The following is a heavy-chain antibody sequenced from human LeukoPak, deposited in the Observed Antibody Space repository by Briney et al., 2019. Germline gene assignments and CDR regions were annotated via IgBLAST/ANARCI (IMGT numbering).Heavy chain of an antibody. D-gene: IGHD6-13*01. CDR2: ISYDGTYK. CDR1: GFTFSNYG. J-gene: IGHJ3*02. CDR3: VKEGSTWYDALDI. Sequence: GGSLRLSCAASGFTFSNYGTHWVRQAPGKGLEWVAVISYDGTYKYYADSVKGRFTISRDNSKSTLFLQMNSLRAEDTAFYYCVKEGSTWYDALDIWGQGTIVTISS. V-gene: IGHV3-30*12.